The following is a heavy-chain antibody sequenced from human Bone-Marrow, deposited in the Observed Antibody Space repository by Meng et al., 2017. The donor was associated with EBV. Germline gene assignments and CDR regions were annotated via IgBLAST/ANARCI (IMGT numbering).Heavy chain of an antibody. CDR2: ISSNSIDI. J-gene: IGHJ4*02. D-gene: IGHD2-8*01. CDR1: GFTLRSYS. CDR3: ARDRTSNRFGY. Sequence: EVQLEESGGXLVKPGESLRLSCAASGFTLRSYSMNWVRLAPGKGLEWVSSISSNSIDIYYADLVKGRFTISRDNAKNSLFLQMNSLRAEDTAVYYCARDRTSNRFGYWGQGTLVTVSS. V-gene: IGHV3-21*01.